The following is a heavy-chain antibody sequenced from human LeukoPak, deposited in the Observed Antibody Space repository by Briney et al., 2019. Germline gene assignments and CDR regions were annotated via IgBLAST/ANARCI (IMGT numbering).Heavy chain of an antibody. D-gene: IGHD3-3*01. CDR3: ARSTIFGSGYYYYYMDV. V-gene: IGHV1-2*02. J-gene: IGHJ6*03. CDR2: INPNSGGT. Sequence: ASVKVSCKASGYTFTGYYMHWVRQAPGQGLEWMGWINPNSGGTNYAQKFQGRVTMTRDTSISTAYMELSRLRSDDTAVYYCARSTIFGSGYYYYYMDVWGKGTTVTVSS. CDR1: GYTFTGYY.